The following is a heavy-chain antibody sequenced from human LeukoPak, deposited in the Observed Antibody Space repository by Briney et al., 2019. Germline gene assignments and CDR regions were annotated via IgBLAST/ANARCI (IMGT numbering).Heavy chain of an antibody. Sequence: SETLSLTCTVSGGSISSSSYYWGWIRQPPGKGLEWIGSIYYSGSTYYNPSLKSRVTISVDTSKNQFSLKLSSVTAADTAVYYCARYGDYLYYDGMDVWGQGTTVAVSS. CDR2: IYYSGST. J-gene: IGHJ6*02. CDR3: ARYGDYLYYDGMDV. V-gene: IGHV4-39*01. CDR1: GGSISSSSYY. D-gene: IGHD4-17*01.